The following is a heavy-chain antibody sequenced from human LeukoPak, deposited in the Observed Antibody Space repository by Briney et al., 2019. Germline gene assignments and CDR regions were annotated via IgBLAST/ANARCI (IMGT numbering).Heavy chain of an antibody. CDR2: ISSSSGYI. Sequence: GGSLRLSCVASGFTFSSYSMNWVRQAPGKGLEWVSSISSSSGYIYYADSVKGRFTISRDNAKNSLYLQMNSLRAEDTAVYYCARGDRDLYCSSTSCYPVLGGQGTLVTVSS. J-gene: IGHJ4*02. CDR3: ARGDRDLYCSSTSCYPVL. D-gene: IGHD2-2*01. V-gene: IGHV3-21*01. CDR1: GFTFSSYS.